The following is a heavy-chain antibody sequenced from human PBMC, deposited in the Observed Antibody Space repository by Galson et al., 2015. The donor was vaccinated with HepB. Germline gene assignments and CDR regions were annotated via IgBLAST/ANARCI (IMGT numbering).Heavy chain of an antibody. D-gene: IGHD3-10*01. Sequence: SLRLSCAASGFTFSSYAMHWVRQAPGKGLEWVAVISYDGSNKYYADSVKGRFTISRDNSKNTLYLQMNSLRAEDTAVYYCARGGNRVRGVLDYWGQGTLVTVSS. J-gene: IGHJ4*02. V-gene: IGHV3-30-3*01. CDR1: GFTFSSYA. CDR2: ISYDGSNK. CDR3: ARGGNRVRGVLDY.